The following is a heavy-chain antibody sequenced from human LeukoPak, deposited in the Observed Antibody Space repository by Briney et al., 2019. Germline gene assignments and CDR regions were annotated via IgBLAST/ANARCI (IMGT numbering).Heavy chain of an antibody. CDR1: GYTSTSYY. CDR3: ARAPRPYYYDSSGYYYEV. J-gene: IGHJ4*02. D-gene: IGHD3-22*01. V-gene: IGHV1-46*01. CDR2: INPSGGST. Sequence: ASVKVSCKASGYTSTSYYMHWVRPAPGQGLEWMGIINPSGGSTSYAQKFQGRVTMTRDTSTSTVYMELSSLRSEDTAVYYCARAPRPYYYDSSGYYYEVWGQGTLVTVSS.